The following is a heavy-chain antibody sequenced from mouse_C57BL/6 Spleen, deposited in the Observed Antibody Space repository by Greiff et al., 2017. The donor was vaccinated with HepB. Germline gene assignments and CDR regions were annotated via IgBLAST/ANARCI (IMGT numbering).Heavy chain of an antibody. Sequence: EVQLQESGPGLVKPSQSLSLTCSVTGYSITSGYYWNWIRQFPGNKLEWMGYISYDGSNNYNPSLKNRISITRDTSKNQFFLKLNSVTTEDTATYYCARDRNYGYDGYFDVWGTGTTVTVSS. CDR1: GYSITSGYY. V-gene: IGHV3-6*01. CDR2: ISYDGSN. CDR3: ARDRNYGYDGYFDV. D-gene: IGHD2-2*01. J-gene: IGHJ1*03.